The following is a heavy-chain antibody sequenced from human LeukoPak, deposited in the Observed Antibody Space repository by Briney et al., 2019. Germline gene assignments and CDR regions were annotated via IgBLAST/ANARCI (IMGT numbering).Heavy chain of an antibody. Sequence: PGGSLRLSCAASGFTVSSNYMSWVRQAPGKGLEWVSIIYSGDSTHYADSVKGRFAISRDNSKNTLYLQMNSLRAEDTAVYYCARDQNYDSGFDYWGQGTLVTVSS. CDR1: GFTVSSNY. V-gene: IGHV3-66*01. D-gene: IGHD3-10*01. J-gene: IGHJ4*02. CDR3: ARDQNYDSGFDY. CDR2: IYSGDST.